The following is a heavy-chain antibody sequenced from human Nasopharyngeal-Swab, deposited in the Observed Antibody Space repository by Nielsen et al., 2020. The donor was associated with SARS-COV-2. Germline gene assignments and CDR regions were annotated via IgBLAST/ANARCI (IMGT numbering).Heavy chain of an antibody. V-gene: IGHV3-23*01. J-gene: IGHJ6*03. CDR3: AKDRNSAYYYYYMDV. D-gene: IGHD1-26*01. Sequence: VRQAAGKGLEWVSSVGGRDSTYYADSVKGRFTISRDISKNTLYLQMNSLRAEDTAVYYCAKDRNSAYYYYYMDVWGKGTTVTVSS. CDR2: VGGRDST.